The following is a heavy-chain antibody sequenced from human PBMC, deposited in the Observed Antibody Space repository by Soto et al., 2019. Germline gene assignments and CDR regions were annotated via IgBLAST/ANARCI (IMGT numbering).Heavy chain of an antibody. Sequence: QVQLVQSGAEVKKPGASVKVSCKASGYTFTSYDINWVRQATGQGLEWMGWMNPNSGNSGYAQKFQGRVHLTRNTSISTSYMELSSLRSNGTAMYYCARSTNDYGDRHWGQGTLVTVSS. CDR1: GYTFTSYD. CDR2: MNPNSGNS. CDR3: ARSTNDYGDRH. D-gene: IGHD4-17*01. V-gene: IGHV1-8*01. J-gene: IGHJ4*02.